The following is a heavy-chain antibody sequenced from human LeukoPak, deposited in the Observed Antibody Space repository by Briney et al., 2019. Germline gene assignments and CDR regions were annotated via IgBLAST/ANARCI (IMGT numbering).Heavy chain of an antibody. D-gene: IGHD3-16*01. CDR1: GGSISSYY. CDR2: IYTSGST. CDR3: ARGATHRIMITFGGVATFDY. V-gene: IGHV4-4*07. Sequence: SETLSLTCTVSGGSISSYYWSWIRQPAGKGLEWIGRIYTSGSTNYNPSLKSRVTMSVDTSKNQFSLKLSSVTAADTAVYYCARGATHRIMITFGGVATFDYWGQGTLVTVSS. J-gene: IGHJ4*02.